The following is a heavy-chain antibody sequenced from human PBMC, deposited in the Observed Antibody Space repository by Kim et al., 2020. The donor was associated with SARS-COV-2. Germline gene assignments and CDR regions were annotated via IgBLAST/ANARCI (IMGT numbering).Heavy chain of an antibody. D-gene: IGHD3-10*01. V-gene: IGHV3-21*01. CDR2: ISSSSSYI. CDR1: GFTFSSYS. CDR3: ASMVRGVNLYYGMDV. J-gene: IGHJ6*02. Sequence: GGSLRLSCAASGFTFSSYSMNWVRQAPGKGLEWVSSISSSSSYIYYADSVKGRFTISRDNAKNSLYLQMNSLRAEDTAVYYCASMVRGVNLYYGMDVWGQGTTVTVSS.